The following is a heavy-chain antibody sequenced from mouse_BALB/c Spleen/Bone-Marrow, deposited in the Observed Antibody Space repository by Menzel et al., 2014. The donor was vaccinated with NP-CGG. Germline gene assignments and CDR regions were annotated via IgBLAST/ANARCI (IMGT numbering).Heavy chain of an antibody. J-gene: IGHJ2*01. CDR2: ISSGSSTI. Sequence: EVKLVESGGGLVQPGGSRKLSCAASGFTFSSLGMHWVRQAPEKGLEWVAYISSGSSTIYYADTVMGRFTISRDNPENTLFLQMASLMSEDAAMYYCARSGSSSGYFDYWGQGTTPTVSS. CDR3: ARSGSSSGYFDY. D-gene: IGHD1-1*01. V-gene: IGHV5-17*02. CDR1: GFTFSSLG.